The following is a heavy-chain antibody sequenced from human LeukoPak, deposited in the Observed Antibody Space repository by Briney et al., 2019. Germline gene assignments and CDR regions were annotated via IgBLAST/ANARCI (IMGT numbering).Heavy chain of an antibody. Sequence: SGGSLRLSCAASGFTFSSYAMSWVRQAPGKGLEWVSAISGSGGSTYYADSVKGRFTISRDSSKNTLYLQMNSLRAEDTAVYYCAKDMGGIAAAGFDYWGQGTLVTVSS. V-gene: IGHV3-23*01. CDR1: GFTFSSYA. D-gene: IGHD6-13*01. CDR2: ISGSGGST. CDR3: AKDMGGIAAAGFDY. J-gene: IGHJ4*02.